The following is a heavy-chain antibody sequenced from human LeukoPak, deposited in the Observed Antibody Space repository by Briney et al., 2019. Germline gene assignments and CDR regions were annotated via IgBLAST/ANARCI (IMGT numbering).Heavy chain of an antibody. D-gene: IGHD1-14*01. CDR3: AKGSGINHYHWIDP. V-gene: IGHV3-23*01. J-gene: IGHJ5*02. Sequence: GGSLRLSCAASEFTFSNYAMNWVRQAPGKGLEWVSGISGGGGSTYYADSVKGRFTISRDNSKNTLYLQMDSLRAEDTALYYRAKGSGINHYHWIDPWGQGTLVTVSS. CDR2: ISGGGGST. CDR1: EFTFSNYA.